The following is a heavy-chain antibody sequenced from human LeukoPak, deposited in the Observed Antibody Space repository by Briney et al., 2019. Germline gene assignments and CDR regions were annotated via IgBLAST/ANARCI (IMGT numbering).Heavy chain of an antibody. J-gene: IGHJ6*02. CDR3: ARDLVSSGWEGGRCYYGMDV. CDR2: IYSGGGT. D-gene: IGHD6-19*01. V-gene: IGHV3-66*01. Sequence: GGSLRLSCAASGFTVSSNYMSWVRQAPGKGLEWVSVIYSGGGTYYADSVKGRFTISRDNSKNTLYLQMNSLRAEDTAVYYCARDLVSSGWEGGRCYYGMDVWGQGTTVTVSS. CDR1: GFTVSSNY.